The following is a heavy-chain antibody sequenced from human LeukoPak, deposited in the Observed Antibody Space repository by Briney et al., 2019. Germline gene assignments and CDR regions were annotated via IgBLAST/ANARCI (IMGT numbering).Heavy chain of an antibody. Sequence: ASVKVSCKASGYTFTSYDINWVRQATGQGLEWMGWMNPNSGNTGYAQKFQGRVTMTTDTSTSTAYMELRSLRSDDTAVYYCARGTGGWYRATYYWYFDLWGRGTLVTVSS. V-gene: IGHV1-8*01. D-gene: IGHD6-19*01. CDR2: MNPNSGNT. CDR1: GYTFTSYD. J-gene: IGHJ2*01. CDR3: ARGTGGWYRATYYWYFDL.